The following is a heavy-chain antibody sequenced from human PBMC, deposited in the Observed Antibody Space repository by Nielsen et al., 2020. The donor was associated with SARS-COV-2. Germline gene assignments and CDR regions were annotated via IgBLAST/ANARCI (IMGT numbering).Heavy chain of an antibody. CDR3: AKDSMFGYYYDSSGYYFDY. J-gene: IGHJ4*02. D-gene: IGHD3-22*01. V-gene: IGHV3-23*01. CDR2: ISGSGGST. Sequence: WIRQPPGKGLEWVSAISGSGGSTYYADSVKGRFTISRDNSKNTLYLQMNSLRAEDTAVYYCAKDSMFGYYYDSSGYYFDYWGQGTRVTVSS.